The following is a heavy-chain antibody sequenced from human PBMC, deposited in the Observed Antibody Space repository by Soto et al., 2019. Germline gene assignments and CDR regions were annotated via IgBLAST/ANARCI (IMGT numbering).Heavy chain of an antibody. CDR3: ARLEHNFGPHDY. D-gene: IGHD1-1*01. V-gene: IGHV1-18*01. Sequence: QVQLAQSGAEVKKPGASVTVSCKASGYTFSTYGISWVRQAPGQGLEWVGWISVHNGYTKYATELQGRVTVTTDPSTSTAYRELRSLRSDHSAVYYCARLEHNFGPHDYWGQGTLVTVTS. CDR2: ISVHNGYT. CDR1: GYTFSTYG. J-gene: IGHJ4*02.